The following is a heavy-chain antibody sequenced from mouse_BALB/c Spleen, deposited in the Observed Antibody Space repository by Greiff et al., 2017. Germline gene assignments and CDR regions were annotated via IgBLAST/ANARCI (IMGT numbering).Heavy chain of an antibody. CDR1: GFTFSDYY. CDR2: ISDGGSYT. V-gene: IGHV5-4*02. D-gene: IGHD1-1*01. J-gene: IGHJ3*01. Sequence: EVQGVESGGGLVKPGGSLKLSCAASGFTFSDYYMYWVRQTPEKRLEWVATISDGGSYTYYPDSVKGRFTISRDNAKNNLYLQMSSLKSEDTAMYYCATGGYYGSSYVFAYWGQGTLVTVSA. CDR3: ATGGYYGSSYVFAY.